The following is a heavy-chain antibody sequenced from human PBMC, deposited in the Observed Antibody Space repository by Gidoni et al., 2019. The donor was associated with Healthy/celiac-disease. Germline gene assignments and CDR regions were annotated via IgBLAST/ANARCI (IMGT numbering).Heavy chain of an antibody. CDR3: TTDPLLEPLDY. CDR1: GFTFRNAW. D-gene: IGHD1-1*01. CDR2: IKSKTDGGTT. J-gene: IGHJ4*02. V-gene: IGHV3-15*01. Sequence: EVQLVESGGGLVKPGGSLRLSCAASGFTFRNAWMSWVRQAPGKGLEWVGRIKSKTDGGTTDYAAPVKGRFTISRDDSKNTLYLQMNSLKTEDTAVYYCTTDPLLEPLDYWGQGTLVTVSS.